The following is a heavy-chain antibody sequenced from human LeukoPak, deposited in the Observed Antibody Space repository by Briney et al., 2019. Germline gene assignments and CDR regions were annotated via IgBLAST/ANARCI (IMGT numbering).Heavy chain of an antibody. V-gene: IGHV3-30*02. D-gene: IGHD5-12*01. J-gene: IGHJ4*02. Sequence: GGSLRLSCAASGFTFTGYPMHWVRQPPGKGLEWVAFIRYDGSNEYYADSVKGRFTISRDNSKNTLFLQMNSLRTEDTAVYYCARDAGYSGYDWGQGTLVTVSS. CDR3: ARDAGYSGYD. CDR1: GFTFTGYP. CDR2: IRYDGSNE.